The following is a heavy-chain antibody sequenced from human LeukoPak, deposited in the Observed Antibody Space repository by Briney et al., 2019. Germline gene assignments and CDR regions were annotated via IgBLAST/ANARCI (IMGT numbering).Heavy chain of an antibody. CDR2: ISWNSGSI. CDR3: AKMAAAAVWFDP. J-gene: IGHJ5*02. CDR1: GFTFDDYA. D-gene: IGHD6-13*01. V-gene: IGHV3-9*01. Sequence: PGRSLRLSCAASGFTFDDYAMHWVRQAPGKGLEWVSGISWNSGSIGYADSVKGRFTISRDNAKNSLYLQMNSPRAEDTALYYCAKMAAAAVWFDPWGQGTLVTVSS.